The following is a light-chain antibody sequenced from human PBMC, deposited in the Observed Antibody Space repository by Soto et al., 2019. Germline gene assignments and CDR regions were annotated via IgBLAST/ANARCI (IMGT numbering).Light chain of an antibody. CDR2: DVT. V-gene: IGLV2-14*03. Sequence: QSVLTQPASVSGSPGQSITISCTGTSSDVGAYKFVSWCQHHPGKAPKLIIYDVTTRPSGVSNRFSGSKSGDTASLTISGLQSEDEADYYCSSFTSSSTYVFGTGTKVTVL. CDR1: SSDVGAYKF. J-gene: IGLJ1*01. CDR3: SSFTSSSTYV.